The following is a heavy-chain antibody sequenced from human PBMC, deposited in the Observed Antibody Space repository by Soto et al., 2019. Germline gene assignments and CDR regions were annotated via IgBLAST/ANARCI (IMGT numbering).Heavy chain of an antibody. Sequence: SGGGLIQPGGSLRLSCAASGFTFSTYAMNWVRQTPGKGLEWVATISSSAISTNYADSVKGRFTISRDNSKNVLYLRMTSLRTEDTAVYFCAKKAYDAVTGHYFDYWGQGTLVTVSS. V-gene: IGHV3-23*01. CDR2: ISSSAIST. CDR1: GFTFSTYA. J-gene: IGHJ4*02. CDR3: AKKAYDAVTGHYFDY. D-gene: IGHD3-9*01.